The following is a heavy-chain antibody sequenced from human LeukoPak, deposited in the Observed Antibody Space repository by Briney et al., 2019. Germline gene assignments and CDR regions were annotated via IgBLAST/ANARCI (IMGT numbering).Heavy chain of an antibody. CDR1: GYTFTSYY. J-gene: IGHJ4*02. CDR3: ARLLGYCSGGSCSYYFDY. CDR2: INPSGGST. Sequence: ASVKVSCKASGYTFTSYYMHWVRQAPGQGLEWMGIINPSGGSTSYAQKFQGRVTMTRDTSTSTVYMELSSLRSEDTAVYYCARLLGYCSGGSCSYYFDYWGQGTLVTVPS. D-gene: IGHD2-15*01. V-gene: IGHV1-46*01.